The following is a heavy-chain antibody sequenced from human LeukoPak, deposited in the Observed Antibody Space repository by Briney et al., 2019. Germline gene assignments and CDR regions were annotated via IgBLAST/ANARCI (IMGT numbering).Heavy chain of an antibody. CDR2: IYYNGIT. CDR3: ARLTASPGTRALDY. V-gene: IGHV4-59*01. Sequence: SETLSLTCTVSGGSISSYYWSWIRQPPGKGLEWVGYIYYNGITNYNPSLKGRVTISVDTSKNQFSLKLSSVTAADTAVYYCARLTASPGTRALDYWGHGTLVTVSS. D-gene: IGHD6-13*01. J-gene: IGHJ4*01. CDR1: GGSISSYY.